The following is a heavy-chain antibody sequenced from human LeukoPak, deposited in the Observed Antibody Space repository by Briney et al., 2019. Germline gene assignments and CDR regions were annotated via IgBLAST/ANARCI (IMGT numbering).Heavy chain of an antibody. CDR3: AKAQQWLVLSYFDY. CDR2: ISSSGNTI. CDR1: GSTFSSYS. Sequence: PGGSLRLSCAASGSTFSSYSMNWVRQAPGKGLEWVSFISSSGNTIYYADSVKGRFTISRDNAKNSLYLQMNSLRAEDTAVYYCAKAQQWLVLSYFDYWGQGTLVTVSS. D-gene: IGHD6-19*01. J-gene: IGHJ4*02. V-gene: IGHV3-48*04.